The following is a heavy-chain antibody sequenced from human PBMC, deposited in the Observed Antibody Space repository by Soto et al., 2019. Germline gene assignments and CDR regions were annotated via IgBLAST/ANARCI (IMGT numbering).Heavy chain of an antibody. CDR1: GDSVSSNSAA. D-gene: IGHD2-15*01. J-gene: IGHJ4*02. CDR3: ARERDIVVVVAATPSSSFDY. CDR2: TYYRSKWYN. V-gene: IGHV6-1*01. Sequence: SQTLSLTCAISGDSVSSNSAAWNWIRQSPSRGLEWLGRTYYRSKWYNDYAVSVKSRITINPDTSKNQFSLQLNSVTPEDTAVYYCARERDIVVVVAATPSSSFDYWGQGTLVTVSS.